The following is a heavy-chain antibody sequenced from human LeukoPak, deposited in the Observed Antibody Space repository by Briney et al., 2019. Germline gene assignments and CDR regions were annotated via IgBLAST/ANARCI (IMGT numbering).Heavy chain of an antibody. CDR1: AFTFSDYS. CDR3: AKMSGDCSSTICSSFDY. J-gene: IGHJ4*02. D-gene: IGHD2-2*01. CDR2: IDTSSSTM. Sequence: GGSLRLSCAASAFTFSDYSMNWVRQAPGKGLEWISYIDTSSSTMYYADSVKGRFTISRDNSKNTLDLQMNSLRAEDTAVYYCAKMSGDCSSTICSSFDYWGQGTLVTVSS. V-gene: IGHV3-48*01.